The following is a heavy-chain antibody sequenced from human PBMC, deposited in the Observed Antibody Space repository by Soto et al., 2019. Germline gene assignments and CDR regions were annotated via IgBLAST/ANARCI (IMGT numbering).Heavy chain of an antibody. V-gene: IGHV1-3*01. J-gene: IGHJ4*02. Sequence: QVQLVQSGAEVKKPGASVKVSCKASGYTFTSYAIHWVRQAPGQRLEWMGWINAGNGNTKYSQKFQDRVTITRDTSASTAYMELSSRRSEDTAVYDCARDLGGWPDYWGQGTLVTVSS. CDR1: GYTFTSYA. CDR3: ARDLGGWPDY. D-gene: IGHD6-19*01. CDR2: INAGNGNT.